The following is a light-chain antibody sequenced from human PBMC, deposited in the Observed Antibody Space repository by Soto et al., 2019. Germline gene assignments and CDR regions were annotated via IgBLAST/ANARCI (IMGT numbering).Light chain of an antibody. V-gene: IGLV2-14*03. CDR1: PSDIGAYNY. Sequence: QSALTQPASVSGSPGQSITISCSGTPSDIGAYNYVSWYQHLPGKAPTVIIYDVTNRPSGVSSRFSGPKSGTTASLTISGLQAEDEANYYCGSYTISSTLMIFGGGTQLTVL. CDR3: GSYTISSTLMI. J-gene: IGLJ2*01. CDR2: DVT.